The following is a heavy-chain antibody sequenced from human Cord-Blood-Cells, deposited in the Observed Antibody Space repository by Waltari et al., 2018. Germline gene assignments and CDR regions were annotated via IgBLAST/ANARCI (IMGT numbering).Heavy chain of an antibody. CDR1: GGSFSGYY. Sequence: QVQLQQWGAGLLKPSETLSLTCAVYGGSFSGYYWSGTRQPPGKGLEWIGEINHSGSTNYNPSLKSRVTISVDTSKNQFSLKLSSVTAADTAVYYCARGGNVDTAMVYWGQGTLVTVSS. CDR2: INHSGST. J-gene: IGHJ4*02. V-gene: IGHV4-34*01. CDR3: ARGGNVDTAMVY. D-gene: IGHD5-18*01.